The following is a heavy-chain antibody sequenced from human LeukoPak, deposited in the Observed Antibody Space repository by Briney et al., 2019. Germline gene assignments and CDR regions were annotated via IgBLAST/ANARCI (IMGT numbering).Heavy chain of an antibody. J-gene: IGHJ4*02. V-gene: IGHV3-20*02. CDR2: INWNGGST. D-gene: IGHD1-26*01. Sequence: GGSLRLSFAASGFTFDDYGMSWVRQAPGKGLEWVSGINWNGGSTGYADSVKGRFTISRDNAKNSLYLQMNSLRAEDTALYHCAKDFGGSYDYWGQGTLVTVSS. CDR3: AKDFGGSYDY. CDR1: GFTFDDYG.